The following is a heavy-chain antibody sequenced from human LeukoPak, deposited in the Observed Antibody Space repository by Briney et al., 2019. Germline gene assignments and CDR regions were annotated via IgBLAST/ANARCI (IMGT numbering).Heavy chain of an antibody. CDR3: ARVVGSSWYLDAFDI. V-gene: IGHV4-30-2*01. J-gene: IGHJ3*02. CDR1: GGSISSGGYS. Sequence: SQTLSLTCAVPGGSISSGGYSWSWIRQPPGKGLEWIGYIYHSGSTYYNPSLKSRVTISVDRSKNQFSLKLSSVTAADTAVYYCARVVGSSWYLDAFDIWGQGTMVTVSS. D-gene: IGHD6-13*01. CDR2: IYHSGST.